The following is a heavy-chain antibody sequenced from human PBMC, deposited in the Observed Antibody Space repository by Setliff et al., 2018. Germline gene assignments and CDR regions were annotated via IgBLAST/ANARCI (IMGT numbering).Heavy chain of an antibody. CDR3: ARSRSSSPWNNWFDP. CDR2: IYPGDSDT. CDR1: GYSFTTYW. D-gene: IGHD6-6*01. Sequence: PGESLKISYKGSGYSFTTYWIGWVRQMPGKGLEWMGIIYPGDSDTRYSPSFQGQVTISADKSISTAYLQWSSLKASDTAMYYCARSRSSSPWNNWFDPWGQGTLVTVSS. J-gene: IGHJ5*02. V-gene: IGHV5-51*01.